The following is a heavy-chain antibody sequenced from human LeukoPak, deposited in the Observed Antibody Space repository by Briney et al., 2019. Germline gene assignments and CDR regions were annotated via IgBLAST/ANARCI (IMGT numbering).Heavy chain of an antibody. V-gene: IGHV4-59*01. CDR1: GDSISSYY. CDR2: IYYSGSN. J-gene: IGHJ6*03. Sequence: SETLSLTCTVCGDSISSYYWSWLRQPPGKGLEGIGYIYYSGSNTYNPSLKSRVTISVDKSKNQFSLKLSSVTAADTAVYYCARAVEGGYSSSSWAYYYYMDVWGKGTTVTVSS. CDR3: ARAVEGGYSSSSWAYYYYMDV. D-gene: IGHD6-6*01.